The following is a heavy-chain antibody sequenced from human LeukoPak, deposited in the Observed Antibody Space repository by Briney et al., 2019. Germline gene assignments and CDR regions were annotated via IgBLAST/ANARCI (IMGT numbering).Heavy chain of an antibody. V-gene: IGHV3-23*01. CDR1: GFTFSSYA. CDR2: ISGSGDST. D-gene: IGHD6-19*01. CDR3: AKDLRGGWYRDDAFDI. J-gene: IGHJ3*02. Sequence: GGSLRLSCAASGFTFSSYAMSWVRQAPGKGLEWVSAISGSGDSTYYADSVKGRFTISRDNSKNTLYLQMNSLRAEDTAVYYCAKDLRGGWYRDDAFDIWGQGTMVTVSS.